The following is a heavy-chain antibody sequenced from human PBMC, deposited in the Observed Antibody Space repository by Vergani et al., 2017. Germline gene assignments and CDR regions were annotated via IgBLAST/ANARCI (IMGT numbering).Heavy chain of an antibody. Sequence: QLQLQESGPGLVKPSETLSLTCTVSGGSISSSSYYWGWIRQPPGKGLEWIGSIYYSGSTYYNPSLKSRVTISVDTSKNQFSLKLGSVTAADTAVYYCARTAIMYYYDSSGYPFDYWGQGTLVTVSS. CDR2: IYYSGST. V-gene: IGHV4-39*01. J-gene: IGHJ4*02. D-gene: IGHD3-22*01. CDR3: ARTAIMYYYDSSGYPFDY. CDR1: GGSISSSSYY.